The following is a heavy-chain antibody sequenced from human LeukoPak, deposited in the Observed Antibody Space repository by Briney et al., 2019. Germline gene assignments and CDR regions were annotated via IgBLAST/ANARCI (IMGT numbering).Heavy chain of an antibody. D-gene: IGHD6-13*01. V-gene: IGHV3-30*03. Sequence: PGGSLRLSCAASGFTFSSYGMHWVRQAPGKGLEWVAVISYDGSNKYYADSVKGRFTISRDNSKNTLYLQMNSLRAEDTAVYYCAGGRSSWSGGYWGQGTLVTVSS. CDR1: GFTFSSYG. CDR2: ISYDGSNK. CDR3: AGGRSSWSGGY. J-gene: IGHJ4*02.